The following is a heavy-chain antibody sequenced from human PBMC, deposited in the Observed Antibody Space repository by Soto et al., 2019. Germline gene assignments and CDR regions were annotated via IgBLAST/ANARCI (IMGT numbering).Heavy chain of an antibody. CDR1: GFSLSTSGVG. CDR2: IYWNDDK. CDR3: AHFRDYDYVWGSYRYGFDY. J-gene: IGHJ4*02. Sequence: SGPTLVNPTQTLTLTCTFSGFSLSTSGVGVGWIRQPPGKALEWLALIYWNDDKRYSPSLKSRLTITKDTSKNQVVLTMTNMDPVDTATYYCAHFRDYDYVWGSYRYGFDYWGQGTLVTV. D-gene: IGHD3-16*02. V-gene: IGHV2-5*01.